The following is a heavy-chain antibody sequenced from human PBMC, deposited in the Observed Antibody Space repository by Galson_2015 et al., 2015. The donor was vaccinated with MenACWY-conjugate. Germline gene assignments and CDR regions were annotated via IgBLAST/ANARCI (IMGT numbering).Heavy chain of an antibody. D-gene: IGHD1-26*01. V-gene: IGHV4-4*02. CDR3: ARDLRWELL. CDR1: GGSISSSNW. J-gene: IGHJ4*02. CDR2: IYYSGST. Sequence: SETLSLTCAVSGGSISSSNWWSWVRQPPGKGLEWIGEIYYSGSTYYNPSLKSRVTISVDTSKNQFSLKLSSVTAADTAVYYCARDLRWELLWGQGTLVTVSS.